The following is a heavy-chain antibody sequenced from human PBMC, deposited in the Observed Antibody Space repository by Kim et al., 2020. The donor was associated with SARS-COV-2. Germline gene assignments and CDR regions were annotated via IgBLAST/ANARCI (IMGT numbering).Heavy chain of an antibody. CDR2: TYYRSKWYN. J-gene: IGHJ3*02. CDR3: ARGVKLRYFDWLYEPYGAFDI. Sequence: SQTLSLTCAISGDSVSSNSAAWNWIRQSPSRGLEWLGRTYYRSKWYNDYAVSVKSRITINPDTSKNQFSLQLNSVTPEDTAVYYCARGVKLRYFDWLYEPYGAFDIWGQGTMVTVSS. D-gene: IGHD3-9*01. CDR1: GDSVSSNSAA. V-gene: IGHV6-1*01.